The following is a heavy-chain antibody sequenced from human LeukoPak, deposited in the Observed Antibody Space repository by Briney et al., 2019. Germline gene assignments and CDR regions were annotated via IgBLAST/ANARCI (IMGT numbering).Heavy chain of an antibody. CDR1: GGSISSYY. Sequence: SETLSLTCTVSGGSISSYYWSWIRQPPGKGLEWIGYIYYSGSTNYNSSLKSRVTISVDTSKNQFSLKLSSVTAADTAVYYCARIGGSSGAFDIWGQGTMVTVSS. D-gene: IGHD6-13*01. J-gene: IGHJ3*02. V-gene: IGHV4-59*01. CDR2: IYYSGST. CDR3: ARIGGSSGAFDI.